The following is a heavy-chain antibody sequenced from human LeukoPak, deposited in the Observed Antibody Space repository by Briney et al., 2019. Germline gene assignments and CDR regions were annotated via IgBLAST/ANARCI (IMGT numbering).Heavy chain of an antibody. V-gene: IGHV3-53*01. CDR1: GFTVSSNY. Sequence: PGGSLRLSCASSGFTVSSNYMSRVRQAPGKGLEWVSIIYSGGSTYYADSVRDRFTISRDNSKNTLYLQMNSLRAEDTAVYYCAREYGDSRVYWGQGTLVTVSS. D-gene: IGHD4-17*01. CDR3: AREYGDSRVY. J-gene: IGHJ4*02. CDR2: IYSGGST.